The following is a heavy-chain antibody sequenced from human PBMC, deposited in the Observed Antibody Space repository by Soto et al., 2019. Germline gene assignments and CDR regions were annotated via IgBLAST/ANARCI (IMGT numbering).Heavy chain of an antibody. CDR1: GYTFTHFY. J-gene: IGHJ4*02. CDR2: ISPHNFNT. Sequence: SVKVSCKASGYTFTHFYITWVRQAPGQGLEWMGAISPHNFNTNYAQKFRGRVTLTTEKSTNTAYMDLRSLTSDDTAVYYCARDEGGYDILTGYYKAHHFDYWGQGVPVSVYS. V-gene: IGHV1-18*01. D-gene: IGHD3-9*01. CDR3: ARDEGGYDILTGYYKAHHFDY.